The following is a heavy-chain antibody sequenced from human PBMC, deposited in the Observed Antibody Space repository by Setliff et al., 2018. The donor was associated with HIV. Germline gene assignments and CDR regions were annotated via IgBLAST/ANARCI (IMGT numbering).Heavy chain of an antibody. Sequence: GVSLRLSCEASGFTFSDYWMHWVRHAPGKGLVWVSRISRDGYSTTYADSVKGRFAISRDNAKNMLYLQLSSLRAEDTAVYYCAKYSSSWSYYSYYMNVWGKGTTVTVSS. D-gene: IGHD6-6*01. V-gene: IGHV3-74*01. CDR3: AKYSSSWSYYSYYMNV. CDR2: ISRDGYST. CDR1: GFTFSDYW. J-gene: IGHJ6*03.